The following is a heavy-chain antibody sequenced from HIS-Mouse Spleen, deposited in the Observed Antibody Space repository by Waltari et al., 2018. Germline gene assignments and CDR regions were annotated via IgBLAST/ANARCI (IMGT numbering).Heavy chain of an antibody. CDR3: ARDDNWGFYY. CDR1: GLTVSSNY. CDR2: NYSGGST. J-gene: IGHJ4*02. Sequence: EVQLVESGGGLSKPGGSLRLSGAAYGLTVSSNYMSWVRQAPGKGLQWVSVNYSGGSTYSADSVKGRFTISRDNSKNTLYLQMNSLRAEDTAVYYCARDDNWGFYYWGQGTLVTVSS. D-gene: IGHD7-27*01. V-gene: IGHV3-53*01.